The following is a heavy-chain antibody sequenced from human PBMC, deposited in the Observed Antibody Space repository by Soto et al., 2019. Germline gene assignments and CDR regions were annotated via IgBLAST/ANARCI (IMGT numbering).Heavy chain of an antibody. CDR1: GSCGSSGIYY. J-gene: IGHJ6*02. D-gene: IGHD3-3*01. Sequence: LWVTCTFFGSCGSSGIYYWSWIRQPPGKGLEWIGYIYYSGSTNYNPSLKSRVTISVDTSKNQFSLKLSSVTAADTAVYYCARGTIHWSGTTYGMDVWGQGTTVTVSS. V-gene: IGHV4-61*01. CDR2: IYYSGST. CDR3: ARGTIHWSGTTYGMDV.